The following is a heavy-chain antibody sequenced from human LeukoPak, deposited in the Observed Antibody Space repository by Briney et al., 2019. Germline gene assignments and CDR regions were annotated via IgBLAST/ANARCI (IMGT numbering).Heavy chain of an antibody. Sequence: ASETPSLTCTVSGGSISSSSYYWGWIRQPPGKGLEWIGSIYYSGSTYYNPSLKSRVTISVDTSKNQFSLKLSSVTAADTAVYYCARLGSQLHCSGGSCYRGPPARPSNPNDYWGQGTLVTVSS. D-gene: IGHD2-15*01. CDR2: IYYSGST. CDR1: GGSISSSSYY. J-gene: IGHJ4*02. CDR3: ARLGSQLHCSGGSCYRGPPARPSNPNDY. V-gene: IGHV4-39*01.